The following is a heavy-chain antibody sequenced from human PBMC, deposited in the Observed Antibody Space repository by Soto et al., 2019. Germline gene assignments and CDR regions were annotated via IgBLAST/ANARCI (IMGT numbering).Heavy chain of an antibody. Sequence: EVQLVESGGGLVQPGGSLKLSCAASGFTFNGSAMHWVRQASGKGLEWVGRIRSKANSYATAYAASVKGRFTISRDDSKNTAYLQMNSLKTEDTAVYYCTRPGGESDWGQGTLVTVSS. CDR2: IRSKANSYAT. J-gene: IGHJ4*02. CDR3: TRPGGESD. V-gene: IGHV3-73*02. D-gene: IGHD3-16*01. CDR1: GFTFNGSA.